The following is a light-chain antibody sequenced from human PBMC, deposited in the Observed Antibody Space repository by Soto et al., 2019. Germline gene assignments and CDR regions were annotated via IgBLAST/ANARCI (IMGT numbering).Light chain of an antibody. Sequence: EIVLTHSPSTLSLSPGLRSTLSCRAGQSVSSRYLAWYQQKPGQAPRLLIYGASTRATGITARFSGSGSGTEFTLTISSLKYEDYAVYYCQQYNNWHTYTFGQGTKVDIK. CDR2: GAS. CDR1: QSVSSRY. CDR3: QQYNNWHTYT. J-gene: IGKJ2*01. V-gene: IGKV3-15*01.